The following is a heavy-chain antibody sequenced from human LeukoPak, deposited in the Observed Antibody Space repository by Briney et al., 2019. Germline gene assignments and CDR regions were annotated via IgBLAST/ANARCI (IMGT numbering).Heavy chain of an antibody. CDR1: GGSISSGDYY. CDR3: ARVGIAVAGTIVWFDP. V-gene: IGHV4-30-4*01. Sequence: PSQTLSLTCTVSGGSISSGDYYWSWIRQPPGKGLEWIGYIYYSGSTYYNPSLKSRVTISVDTSKNQFPLKLSSVTAADTAVYYCARVGIAVAGTIVWFDPWGQGTLVTVSS. CDR2: IYYSGST. D-gene: IGHD6-19*01. J-gene: IGHJ5*02.